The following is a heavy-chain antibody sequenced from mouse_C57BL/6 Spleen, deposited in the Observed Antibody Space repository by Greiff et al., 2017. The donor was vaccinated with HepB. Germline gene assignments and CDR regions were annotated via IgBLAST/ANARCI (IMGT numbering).Heavy chain of an antibody. CDR2: ISYDGSN. Sequence: VQLQQSGPGLVKPSQSLSLTCSVTGYSITSGYYWNWIRQFPGNKLEWMGYISYDGSNNYNPSLKNRISITRDTSKNQFFLKLNSVTTEDTATYYCARGLLRYPAWFAYWGQGTLVTVSA. D-gene: IGHD1-1*01. CDR3: ARGLLRYPAWFAY. CDR1: GYSITSGYY. V-gene: IGHV3-6*01. J-gene: IGHJ3*01.